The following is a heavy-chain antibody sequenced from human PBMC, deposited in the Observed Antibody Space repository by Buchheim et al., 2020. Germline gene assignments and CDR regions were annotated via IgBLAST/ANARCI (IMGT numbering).Heavy chain of an antibody. J-gene: IGHJ4*02. V-gene: IGHV1-2*02. CDR2: INPNSGGT. CDR1: GGTFSSYA. D-gene: IGHD3-10*01. Sequence: QVQLVQSGAEVKKPGSSVKVSCKASGGTFSSYAISWVRQAPGQGLEWMGWINPNSGGTNYAQKFQGRVTMTRDTSISTAYMELSRLRSDDTAVYYCARARGYYGSGSYYVYWGQGTL. CDR3: ARARGYYGSGSYYVY.